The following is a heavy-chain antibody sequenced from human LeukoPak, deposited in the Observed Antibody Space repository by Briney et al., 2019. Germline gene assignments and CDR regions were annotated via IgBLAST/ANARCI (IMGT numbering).Heavy chain of an antibody. V-gene: IGHV1-2*02. CDR2: INPKTGGP. Sequence: ASVKVSCKASGYTFIDYYIHWVLQAPGQGLEWMGWINPKTGGPKYGQNFQGRLTMTRDTSINTVYMELTRLTSDDTAVYYCARNQMAKNWFDPWGRGTLITVSS. D-gene: IGHD2-8*01. CDR3: ARNQMAKNWFDP. CDR1: GYTFIDYY. J-gene: IGHJ5*02.